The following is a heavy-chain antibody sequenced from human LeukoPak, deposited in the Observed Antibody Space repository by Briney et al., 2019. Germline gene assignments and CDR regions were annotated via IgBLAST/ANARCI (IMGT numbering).Heavy chain of an antibody. CDR1: GGSISSYY. Sequence: SETLSLTCTVSGGSISSYYWSWIRQPPGKGLEWIGYIHYSGSTNYNPSLKSRVTISVDTSKNQFSLKLSSVTAADTAVYYCARHRPLDLLFDYWGQGTLVIVSS. J-gene: IGHJ4*02. D-gene: IGHD2-15*01. CDR3: ARHRPLDLLFDY. V-gene: IGHV4-59*08. CDR2: IHYSGST.